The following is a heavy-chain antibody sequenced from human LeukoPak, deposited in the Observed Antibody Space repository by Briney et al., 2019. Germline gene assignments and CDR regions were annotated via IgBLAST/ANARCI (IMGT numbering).Heavy chain of an antibody. CDR3: AREGRVDILTSGAFDI. J-gene: IGHJ3*02. CDR1: GGSISSYY. V-gene: IGHV4-59*01. Sequence: SETLSLTCSVSGGSISSYYWSWIRQPPGKGLEWIGYIYYSGSTKYNPSLKSRVTISVDTSKNQFSLKLSSVTAADTAVYYCAREGRVDILTSGAFDIWGQGTMVTVSS. CDR2: IYYSGST. D-gene: IGHD3-9*01.